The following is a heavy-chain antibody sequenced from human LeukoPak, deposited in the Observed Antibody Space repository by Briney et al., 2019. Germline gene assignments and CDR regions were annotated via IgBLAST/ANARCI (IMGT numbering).Heavy chain of an antibody. CDR1: GGSISSYY. CDR2: IYYSGST. D-gene: IGHD4-17*01. J-gene: IGHJ6*02. Sequence: SETLSLTCTVSGGSISSYYWSWIRQPPGKGLEWIGSIYYSGSTYYNPSLKSRVTISVDTSKNQFSLKLSSVTAADTAVYYCARVDYGDLNYYYYYGMDVWGQGTTVTVSS. V-gene: IGHV4-39*07. CDR3: ARVDYGDLNYYYYYGMDV.